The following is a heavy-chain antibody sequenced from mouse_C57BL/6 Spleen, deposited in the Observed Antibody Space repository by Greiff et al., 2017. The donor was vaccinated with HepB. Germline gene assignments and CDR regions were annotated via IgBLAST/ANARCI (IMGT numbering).Heavy chain of an antibody. CDR3: AGDSNYYGSSSWYFDV. Sequence: VKLLQSGPELVKPGASVKISCKASGYAFSSSWMNWVKQRPGKGLEWIGRIYPGDGDTNYNGKFKGKATLTADKSSSTAYMQLSSLTSEDSAVYFCAGDSNYYGSSSWYFDVWGTGTTVTVSS. CDR2: IYPGDGDT. V-gene: IGHV1-82*01. J-gene: IGHJ1*03. D-gene: IGHD1-1*01. CDR1: GYAFSSSW.